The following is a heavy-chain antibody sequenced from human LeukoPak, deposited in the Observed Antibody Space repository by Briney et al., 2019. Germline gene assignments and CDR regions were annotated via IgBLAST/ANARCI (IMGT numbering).Heavy chain of an antibody. CDR3: ATGQGYGDYSFDY. CDR2: IHHDGSNK. J-gene: IGHJ4*02. V-gene: IGHV3-30*02. CDR1: GFTFSSYG. Sequence: SGGSLRLSCAASGFTFSSYGMHWVRQAPGKGLDWVAFIHHDGSNKYYADSVRGRFTISRDNSKNTLYLQMNSLRAEDTAVYYCATGQGYGDYSFDYWGQGTLVTVSS. D-gene: IGHD4-17*01.